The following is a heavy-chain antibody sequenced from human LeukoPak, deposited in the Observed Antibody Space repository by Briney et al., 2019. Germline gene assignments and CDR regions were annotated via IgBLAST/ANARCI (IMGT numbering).Heavy chain of an antibody. CDR2: IYYSGST. V-gene: IGHV4-39*07. D-gene: IGHD3-22*01. CDR1: GGSISSSSYY. CDR3: AREATSYYYYSSDYYKXLGXAFDI. J-gene: IGHJ3*02. Sequence: KASETLSLTCTVSGGSISSSSYYWGWIRQPPGKGLEWIGSIYYSGSTYYNPSLKSRVTISVDTSKNQFSLKLSSVTAAATAVYYCAREATSYYYYSSDYYKXLGXAFDIWG.